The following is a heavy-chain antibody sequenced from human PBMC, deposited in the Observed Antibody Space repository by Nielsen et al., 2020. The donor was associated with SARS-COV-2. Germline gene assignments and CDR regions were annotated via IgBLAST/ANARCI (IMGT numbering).Heavy chain of an antibody. CDR2: INHSGST. CDR3: ARANVVVVAASGSYYFDY. V-gene: IGHV4-34*01. D-gene: IGHD2-15*01. CDR1: GGSFSGYY. Sequence: GSLRLSCAVYGGSFSGYYWSWIRQPPGKGLEWIGEINHSGSTNYNPSLKSRVTISVDRSKNQFSLKLSSVTAADTAVYYCARANVVVVAASGSYYFDYWGQGTLVTVSS. J-gene: IGHJ4*02.